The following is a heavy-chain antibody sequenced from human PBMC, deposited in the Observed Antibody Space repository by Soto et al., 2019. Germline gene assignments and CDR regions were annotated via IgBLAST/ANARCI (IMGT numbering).Heavy chain of an antibody. CDR1: GFTFSSYG. V-gene: IGHV3-30*18. CDR2: ISYDGSNE. CDR3: AKPLSAAPYYYYGMDV. J-gene: IGHJ6*02. Sequence: GGSLRLSCAASGFTFSSYGMHWVRQAPCKGLEWVAVISYDGSNEYYADSVKGRFTISRDNSKNTLYLQMNSLRAEDTAVYYCAKPLSAAPYYYYGMDVWGQGTTVTVSS. D-gene: IGHD2-2*01.